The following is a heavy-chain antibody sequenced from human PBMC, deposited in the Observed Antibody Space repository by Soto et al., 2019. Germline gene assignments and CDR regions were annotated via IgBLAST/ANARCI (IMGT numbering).Heavy chain of an antibody. D-gene: IGHD3-10*01. V-gene: IGHV3-23*01. Sequence: GSLILSCAASGFTFSSYAMSLVRQAPGKGLEWVSAISGSGGSTYYADSVKGRFTISRDNSKNTLYLQMNSLRAEDTDVYYCAKGGWFGELLPFDYWGQGTLVTVYS. J-gene: IGHJ4*02. CDR3: AKGGWFGELLPFDY. CDR1: GFTFSSYA. CDR2: ISGSGGST.